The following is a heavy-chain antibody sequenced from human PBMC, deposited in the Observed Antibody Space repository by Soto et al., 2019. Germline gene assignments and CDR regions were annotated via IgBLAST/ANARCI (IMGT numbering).Heavy chain of an antibody. D-gene: IGHD2-2*02. CDR3: ARGGGVVPAAILNYYYGMDV. J-gene: IGHJ6*02. V-gene: IGHV1-69*06. Sequence: SVKVSCKASGGTFSSYAISWVRQAPGQGLEWMGGIIPIFGTANYAQKFQGRVTITADKSTSTAYMELSSLRSEDTAVYYCARGGGVVPAAILNYYYGMDVWGQGTTVTVSS. CDR1: GGTFSSYA. CDR2: IIPIFGTA.